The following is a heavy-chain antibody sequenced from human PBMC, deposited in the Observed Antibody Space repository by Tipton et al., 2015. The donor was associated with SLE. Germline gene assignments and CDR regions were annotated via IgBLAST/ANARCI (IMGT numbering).Heavy chain of an antibody. Sequence: TLSLTCAVSGYSITSGLYWGWIRQPPGKGLEWIASIYHSVYTYYNPSLKSRVTISVDTSKNQFSLKLHSVTAADTAVYYCARGEREVDYWGQGTLVTVSS. CDR3: ARGEREVDY. V-gene: IGHV4-38-2*01. CDR1: GYSITSGLY. CDR2: IYHSVYT. D-gene: IGHD3-16*01. J-gene: IGHJ4*02.